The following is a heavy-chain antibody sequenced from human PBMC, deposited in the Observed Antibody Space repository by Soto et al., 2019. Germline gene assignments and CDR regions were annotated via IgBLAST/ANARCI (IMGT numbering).Heavy chain of an antibody. CDR1: GGSISSSSYY. D-gene: IGHD6-6*01. V-gene: IGHV4-39*01. CDR3: ARGLDSSTSAGSMDV. Sequence: SETLSLTCTVSGGSISSSSYYWGWIRQPPGKGLEWIGSIYYSGSTYYNPSLKSRVTISVDTSKNQFSLKLSSVTAADTAVYYCARGLDSSTSAGSMDVWGQGTTVTVSS. J-gene: IGHJ6*02. CDR2: IYYSGST.